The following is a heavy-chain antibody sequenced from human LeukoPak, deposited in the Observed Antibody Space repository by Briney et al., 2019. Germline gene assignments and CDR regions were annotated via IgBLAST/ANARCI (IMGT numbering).Heavy chain of an antibody. CDR1: GGSFTGYY. CDR2: IKHSGTT. Sequence: SETLSLTCAVYGGSFTGYYWSWMRQPPGKGLEWIGEIKHSGTTNYNPSLKSRVTISLDTSKNQFSLKLSSVTAADMAAYLCARGGLADAFDIWGQGTVVTVSS. V-gene: IGHV4-34*01. D-gene: IGHD3-22*01. CDR3: ARGGLADAFDI. J-gene: IGHJ3*02.